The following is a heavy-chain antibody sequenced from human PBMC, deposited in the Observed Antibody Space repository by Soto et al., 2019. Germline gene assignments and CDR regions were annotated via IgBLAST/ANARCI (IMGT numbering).Heavy chain of an antibody. V-gene: IGHV4-59*01. J-gene: IGHJ5*02. CDR2: IYYSGST. D-gene: IGHD3-22*01. Sequence: SETLSLTCTFSGCSISSYYWSWIRQPPGKGLEWIGYIYYSGSTNYNPSLKSRVTISVDTSKNQFSLKLSSVTAADTAVYYCARADSKDYYDSSGYPWFDPWGQGTLVTVSS. CDR3: ARADSKDYYDSSGYPWFDP. CDR1: GCSISSYY.